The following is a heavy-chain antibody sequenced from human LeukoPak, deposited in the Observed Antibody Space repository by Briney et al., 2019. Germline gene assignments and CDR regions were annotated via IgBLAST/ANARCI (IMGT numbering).Heavy chain of an antibody. V-gene: IGHV4-59*01. CDR3: VTGYYEPFDN. Sequence: SETLSLTCIVSGASLSSYYWGWIRQSPGKRLEWLGYISDTGKTDYNPSLKSRGTLSLDTSKNQFSLRLTSVTAADTAVYYCVTGYYEPFDNWGQGTLVTVSS. CDR1: GASLSSYY. J-gene: IGHJ4*02. D-gene: IGHD3-3*01. CDR2: ISDTGKT.